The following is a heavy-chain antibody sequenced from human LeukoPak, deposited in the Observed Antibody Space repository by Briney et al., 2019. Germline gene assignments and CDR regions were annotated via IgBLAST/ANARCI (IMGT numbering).Heavy chain of an antibody. CDR3: ARERDGMDV. V-gene: IGHV4-59*01. CDR2: IYYSGST. CDR1: GGSISSYY. J-gene: IGHJ6*02. Sequence: PSETLSLTCTVSGGSISSYYWSWIRQPPGKGLEWIGYIYYSGSTNYNPSLKSRVTISVDTSKNKFSLKLSSVTAADTAVYYCARERDGMDVWGQGTTVTVSS.